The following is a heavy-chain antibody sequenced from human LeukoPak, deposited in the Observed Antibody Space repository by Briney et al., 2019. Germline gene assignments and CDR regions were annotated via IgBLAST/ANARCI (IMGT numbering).Heavy chain of an antibody. CDR2: MNPNSGNT. CDR3: ARALSYDSSGYPNWFDP. CDR1: GYTFTSYG. D-gene: IGHD3-22*01. J-gene: IGHJ5*02. V-gene: IGHV1-8*01. Sequence: GASVKVSCKASGYTFTSYGINWVRQATGQGLEWMGWMNPNSGNTGYAQKFQGRVTMTRNTSISTAYMELSSLRSEDTAVYYCARALSYDSSGYPNWFDPWGQGTLVTVSS.